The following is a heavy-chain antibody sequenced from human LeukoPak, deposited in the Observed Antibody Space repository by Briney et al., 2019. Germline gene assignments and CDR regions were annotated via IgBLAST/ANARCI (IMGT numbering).Heavy chain of an antibody. CDR2: ISSSGDYT. CDR1: GFTFSDYA. J-gene: IGHJ4*02. CDR3: VKRGRTSDYAYDY. V-gene: IGHV3-64D*06. Sequence: PGGSLRLSCSASGFTFSDYAMHWVRQAPGRGLQFVSAISSSGDYTSYSDSVKGRFTISRDNSKNTLHLQMSSLRPEDTAVYFCVKRGRTSDYAYDYWGQGSLVTVYS. D-gene: IGHD4-17*01.